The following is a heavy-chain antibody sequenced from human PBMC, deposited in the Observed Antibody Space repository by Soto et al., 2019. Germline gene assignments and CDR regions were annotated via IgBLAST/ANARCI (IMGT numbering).Heavy chain of an antibody. CDR3: AREIVRAVAGLGY. CDR1: GYTFTSYA. J-gene: IGHJ4*02. V-gene: IGHV1-3*01. CDR2: INAGNGNT. Sequence: ASVKVSCKASGYTFTSYAMHWVRQAPGQRLEWMGWINAGNGNTKYSQKFQGRVTITRDTSASTAYMELSSLRSEDTAVYYCAREIVRAVAGLGYWGQGTLVTVSS. D-gene: IGHD6-19*01.